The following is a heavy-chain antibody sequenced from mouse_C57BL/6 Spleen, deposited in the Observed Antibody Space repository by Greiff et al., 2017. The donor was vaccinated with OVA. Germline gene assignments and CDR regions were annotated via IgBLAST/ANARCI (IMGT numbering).Heavy chain of an antibody. D-gene: IGHD1-1*01. Sequence: VQLQQPGAELVRPGTSVKLSCKASGYTFTSYWMHWVKQRPGQGLEWIGVIDPSDSYTNYNQKFKGKATLTVDTSSSTAYMQLSSLTSEDSAVYYCARDGTTGVGAYWGQGTLVTVSA. V-gene: IGHV1-59*01. J-gene: IGHJ3*01. CDR2: IDPSDSYT. CDR3: ARDGTTGVGAY. CDR1: GYTFTSYW.